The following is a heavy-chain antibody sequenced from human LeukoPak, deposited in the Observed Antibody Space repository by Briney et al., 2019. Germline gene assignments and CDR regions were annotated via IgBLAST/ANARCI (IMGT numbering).Heavy chain of an antibody. J-gene: IGHJ4*02. V-gene: IGHV4-4*07. D-gene: IGHD3-10*01. CDR1: GGSISGYY. CDR3: ARQDYYGSGSYEVY. Sequence: SETLSLTCTVSGGSISGYYWTWIRQPAGKGLEWIGRIYTSGSTNYNPSLKSRVTMSVDTSKNQFSLKLSSVTAADTAVYYCARQDYYGSGSYEVYWGQGTLVTVSS. CDR2: IYTSGST.